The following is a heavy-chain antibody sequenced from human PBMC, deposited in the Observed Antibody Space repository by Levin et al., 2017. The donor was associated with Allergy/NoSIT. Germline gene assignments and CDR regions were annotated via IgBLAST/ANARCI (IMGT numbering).Heavy chain of an antibody. CDR1: GYTFTSYG. D-gene: IGHD6-19*01. V-gene: IGHV1-18*01. CDR2: ISAYNGNT. J-gene: IGHJ4*02. CDR3: ARDRGLTGIAVAATKKDDYFDY. Sequence: ASVKVSCKASGYTFTSYGISWVRQAPGQGLEWMGWISAYNGNTNYAQKLQGRVTMTTDTSTSTAYMELRSLRSDDTAVYYCARDRGLTGIAVAATKKDDYFDYWGQGTLVTVSS.